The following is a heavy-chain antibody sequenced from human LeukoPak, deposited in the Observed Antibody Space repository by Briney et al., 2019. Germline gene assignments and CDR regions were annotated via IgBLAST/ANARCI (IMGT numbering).Heavy chain of an antibody. Sequence: PSETLSLTCTVSGGSISSYYWSWIRQPPGKGLEWIGYIYYSGSTNYNPSLKSRVTISVDTSKNQFSLKLSSVTAADTAVYYCARDRDDSSGYYYDPWGQGTLVTVSS. CDR3: ARDRDDSSGYYYDP. D-gene: IGHD3-22*01. CDR1: GGSISSYY. CDR2: IYYSGST. V-gene: IGHV4-59*01. J-gene: IGHJ5*02.